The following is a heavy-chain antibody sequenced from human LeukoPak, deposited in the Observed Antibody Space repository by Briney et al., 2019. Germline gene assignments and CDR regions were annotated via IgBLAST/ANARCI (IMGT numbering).Heavy chain of an antibody. Sequence: PGGSLRLSCAASGFTFSSYAMSWVRQAPGKGLEWVSAISGSGGSTYYADSVKGRFTISRDNSKNTLYLQMNSLRAEDTAVYYCAKDSHDPGSLKDAFDIWGQGTMVTVSS. D-gene: IGHD1-26*01. CDR3: AKDSHDPGSLKDAFDI. J-gene: IGHJ3*02. V-gene: IGHV3-23*01. CDR1: GFTFSSYA. CDR2: ISGSGGST.